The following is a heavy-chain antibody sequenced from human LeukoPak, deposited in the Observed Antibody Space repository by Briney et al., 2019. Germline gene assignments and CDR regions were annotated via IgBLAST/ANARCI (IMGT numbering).Heavy chain of an antibody. V-gene: IGHV3-53*01. CDR1: GFTVSGTY. CDR2: IYTGGTT. Sequence: RGSLRLSCAASGFTVSGTYMTWVRQAPGKGLEWVSMIYTGGTTYYADSVKGRFTISRDNAKNSLYLQMNSLRAEDTAVYYCAREYFDYWGQGTLVTVSS. CDR3: AREYFDY. J-gene: IGHJ4*02.